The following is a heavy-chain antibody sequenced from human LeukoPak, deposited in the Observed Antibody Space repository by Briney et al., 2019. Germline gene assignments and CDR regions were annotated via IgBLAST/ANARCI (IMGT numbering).Heavy chain of an antibody. CDR2: ISSSSSYI. J-gene: IGHJ4*02. D-gene: IGHD4-17*01. V-gene: IGHV3-21*01. CDR1: GFTFSSYS. Sequence: GGSLRLSCAASGFTFSSYSMNWVRQAPGKGLEWVSSISSSSSYIYYADSVKGRFTISRDNAKNSLYLQMNSLRAEDTAVYYCARAGYGEIEYYFDYWGQGTLVTVSS. CDR3: ARAGYGEIEYYFDY.